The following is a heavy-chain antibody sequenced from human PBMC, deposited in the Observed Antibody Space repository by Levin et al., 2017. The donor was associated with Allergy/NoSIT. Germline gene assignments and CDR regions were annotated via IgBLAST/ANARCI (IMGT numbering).Heavy chain of an antibody. CDR1: GFTFTSYY. V-gene: IGHV1-46*01. CDR3: ATSRGASGWYTVDY. J-gene: IGHJ4*02. Sequence: GESLKISCKASGFTFTSYYLHWVRQAPGQGLEWMGVINPSGGSTTNAQKFQGRVTMTRDASTSTVYMDLSNLRSEDTAVYYCATSRGASGWYTVDYWGQGTLVTVSS. CDR2: INPSGGST. D-gene: IGHD6-19*01.